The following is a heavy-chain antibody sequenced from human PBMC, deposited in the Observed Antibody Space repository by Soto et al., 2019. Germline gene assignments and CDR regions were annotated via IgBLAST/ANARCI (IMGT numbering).Heavy chain of an antibody. Sequence: SETLSLTCAVYGGSFSGYYWSWIRQPPGKGLEWIGEINHSGSTNYNPSLKSRVTISVDTSKNQFSLKLSSVTAADTAVYYCARRGMRRGGTGPYYFDYWGQGTLVTVSS. D-gene: IGHD3-10*01. CDR3: ARRGMRRGGTGPYYFDY. V-gene: IGHV4-34*01. CDR2: INHSGST. J-gene: IGHJ4*02. CDR1: GGSFSGYY.